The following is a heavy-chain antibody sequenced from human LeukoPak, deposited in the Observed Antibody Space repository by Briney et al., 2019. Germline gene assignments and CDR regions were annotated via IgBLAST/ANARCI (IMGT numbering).Heavy chain of an antibody. D-gene: IGHD1-26*01. Sequence: SETLSLTCTASGGSISSYYWSWIRQPPGKGLEWIGYIYYSGSTNYNPSLKSRVTISVDTSKNQFSLKLRSVTAADTAVYYCAREGGSYYPHYYFDYWGQGTLVTVSS. CDR2: IYYSGST. J-gene: IGHJ4*02. CDR1: GGSISSYY. CDR3: AREGGSYYPHYYFDY. V-gene: IGHV4-59*01.